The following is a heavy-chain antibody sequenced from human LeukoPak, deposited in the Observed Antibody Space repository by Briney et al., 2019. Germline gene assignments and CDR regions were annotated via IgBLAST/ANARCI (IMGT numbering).Heavy chain of an antibody. D-gene: IGHD3-22*01. CDR3: ARGGYYYDSGGYYPGPMDY. J-gene: IGHJ4*02. CDR1: GYTFTSHG. Sequence: ASVKVSCKASGYTFTSHGISWVRQAPGQGLEWMGWISAYNGNTNYAQKLQGRVTMTTDTSTSTAYVELRFLRSNDTAVYYCARGGYYYDSGGYYPGPMDYWGQGTLVTVSS. CDR2: ISAYNGNT. V-gene: IGHV1-18*01.